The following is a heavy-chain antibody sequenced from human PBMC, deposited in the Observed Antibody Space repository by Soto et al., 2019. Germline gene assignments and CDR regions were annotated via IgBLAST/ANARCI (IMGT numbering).Heavy chain of an antibody. J-gene: IGHJ4*02. CDR3: ARHQYYYDSSGYTLDY. Sequence: SETLSFTCTVSGGSISSSTYYWGWIRQPPGKGLEWIGSVYYSGSTYYNPSLKSRVTISVDTSNNQFSLKLNSVTAADTAVYYCARHQYYYDSSGYTLDYWGQGTLVTVSA. CDR2: VYYSGST. D-gene: IGHD3-22*01. V-gene: IGHV4-39*01. CDR1: GGSISSSTYY.